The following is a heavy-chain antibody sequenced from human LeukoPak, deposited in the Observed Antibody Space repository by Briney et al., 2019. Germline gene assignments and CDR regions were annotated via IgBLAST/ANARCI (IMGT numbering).Heavy chain of an antibody. CDR2: INRDQSEA. Sequence: GGSLRLSCEASGFTFRNFYMHCVRDAPGGGGLWGAHINRDQSEANYAHSVKGRFTISRDNVKNTRCLQKNTLRAEETASYYCVRFTETWGQGNLVTVSS. V-gene: IGHV3-74*01. CDR1: GFTFRNFY. J-gene: IGHJ5*02. CDR3: VRFTET.